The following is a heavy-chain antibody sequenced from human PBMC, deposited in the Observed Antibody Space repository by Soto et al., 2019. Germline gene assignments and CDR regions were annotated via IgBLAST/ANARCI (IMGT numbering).Heavy chain of an antibody. D-gene: IGHD3-3*01. CDR2: ISAYNGNT. CDR3: ARDSRGHGYYDFWSGYSNNWFDP. Sequence: QVQLVQSGAEVKKPGASGKVSCKASGYTFTSYGISWVRPAPGQGLEWMGWISAYNGNTNYAQKLQGRVTMTTDTSTSTAYMELRSLRSDDTAVYYCARDSRGHGYYDFWSGYSNNWFDPWGQGTLVTVSS. V-gene: IGHV1-18*01. CDR1: GYTFTSYG. J-gene: IGHJ5*02.